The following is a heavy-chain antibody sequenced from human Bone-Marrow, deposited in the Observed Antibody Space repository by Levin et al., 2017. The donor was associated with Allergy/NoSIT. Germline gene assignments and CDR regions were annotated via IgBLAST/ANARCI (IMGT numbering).Heavy chain of an antibody. V-gene: IGHV4-4*09. CDR1: DVSIKTYY. Sequence: NPSETLSLTCAVSDVSIKTYYWSWVRQSPERGLEWIGYFDDSGTSAYNPSFKSRATISIDMSNNRFSLELTAVTAADTAVYYCTKSRFSSSWYGAGMAVWGQGATVIVS. CDR2: FDDSGTS. CDR3: TKSRFSSSWYGAGMAV. J-gene: IGHJ6*02. D-gene: IGHD6-13*01.